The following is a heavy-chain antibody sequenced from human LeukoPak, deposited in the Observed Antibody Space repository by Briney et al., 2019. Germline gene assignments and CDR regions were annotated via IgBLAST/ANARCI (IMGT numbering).Heavy chain of an antibody. J-gene: IGHJ6*02. V-gene: IGHV3-23*01. D-gene: IGHD6-25*01. Sequence: GGSLRLSCAASGFTFSSYTMSWVRQAPGKGLEWVSAISGSGSSTYYADSVKGRFTVSRDNSKNTMYLQMNSLRADDTAVYSCAKDQRNYGMDVWGQGTTVIVSS. CDR1: GFTFSSYT. CDR3: AKDQRNYGMDV. CDR2: ISGSGSST.